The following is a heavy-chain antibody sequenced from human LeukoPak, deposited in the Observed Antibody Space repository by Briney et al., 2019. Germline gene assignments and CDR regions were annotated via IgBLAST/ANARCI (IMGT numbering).Heavy chain of an antibody. CDR2: FDPEDGET. J-gene: IGHJ4*02. V-gene: IGHV1-24*01. CDR1: GYTLTELS. CDR3: ATFKYSSGWGNFDY. D-gene: IGHD6-19*01. Sequence: ASVKVSCKVSGYTLTELSMHWVRQAPGKGLEWMGGFDPEDGETIYAQKFQGRVTMTEDTSTDTAYMELSSLRSEDTAVYYCATFKYSSGWGNFDYWGQGTLVTVSS.